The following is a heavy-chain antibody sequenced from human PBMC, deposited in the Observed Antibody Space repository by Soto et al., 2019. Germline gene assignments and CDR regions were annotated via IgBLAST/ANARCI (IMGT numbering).Heavy chain of an antibody. D-gene: IGHD3-16*01. V-gene: IGHV3-23*01. CDR2: ISGSGVST. J-gene: IGHJ4*02. CDR1: GFTFSSCA. CDR3: AKLHPSWGYFDY. Sequence: GLSCAASGFTFSSCAMTWVRQAPGKGLEWVSAISGSGVSTYYADSVKGRFTISRDNSKNTLYLQMNSLRAEGTAVYYCAKLHPSWGYFDYWGQGTLVTVSS.